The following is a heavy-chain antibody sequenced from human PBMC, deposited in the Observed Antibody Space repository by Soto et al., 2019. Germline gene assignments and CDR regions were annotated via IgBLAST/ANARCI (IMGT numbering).Heavy chain of an antibody. Sequence: HPGGSLRLSCTASGFTFSRYWMSWVRQAPGKGLEWVANIKKDGSEIYYGDSVKGRFTISRDNAKNSMHLQMNSLRAEDTAVYYCARDLEAVLHYYDSSGYWSSYGMDVWGQGTTVTVSS. CDR3: ARDLEAVLHYYDSSGYWSSYGMDV. J-gene: IGHJ6*02. CDR2: IKKDGSEI. CDR1: GFTFSRYW. V-gene: IGHV3-7*01. D-gene: IGHD3-22*01.